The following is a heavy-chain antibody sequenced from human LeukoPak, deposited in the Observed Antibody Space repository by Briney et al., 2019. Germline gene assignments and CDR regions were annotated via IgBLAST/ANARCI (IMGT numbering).Heavy chain of an antibody. D-gene: IGHD4-17*01. Sequence: GGSLRLSCAASRFAFTNAWMTWVRQAPGKGLEWVGRIKSQTDGGTTDYAAPVKGRFTISRDDSKNRLYLQMNSLRTEHTAVYYCTTVPDYGDYGYYFDYWGQGTLVTVSS. CDR2: IKSQTDGGTT. CDR1: RFAFTNAW. CDR3: TTVPDYGDYGYYFDY. J-gene: IGHJ4*02. V-gene: IGHV3-15*01.